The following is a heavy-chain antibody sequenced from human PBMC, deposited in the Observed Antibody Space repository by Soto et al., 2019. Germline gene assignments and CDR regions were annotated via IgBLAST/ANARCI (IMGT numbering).Heavy chain of an antibody. CDR3: ARRPESSISTWYNWFDP. Sequence: ASVKVSCKASRYPFTSYHMHWVRQAPGQGLEWVGTINPSGGSTFYAQKLEGRVSIARDTSTSTVYMELSSLRSEDTAVYYCARRPESSISTWYNWFDPWGQGTLVTVYS. D-gene: IGHD6-13*01. CDR2: INPSGGST. J-gene: IGHJ5*02. V-gene: IGHV1-46*04. CDR1: RYPFTSYH.